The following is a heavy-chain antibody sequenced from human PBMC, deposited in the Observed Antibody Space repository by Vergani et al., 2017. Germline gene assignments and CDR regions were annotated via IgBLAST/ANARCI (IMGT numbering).Heavy chain of an antibody. J-gene: IGHJ4*02. Sequence: QVQLQQWGAGLLKPSETLSLTCAVYGGSFSGYYWSWIRQPPGKGLEWIGEINHSGSTNYNPSLKSRVTISVDTSKNQFSLKLSSVTAADTAVYYCARDRITMVRGAARSSFFDYWGQGTLVTVSS. V-gene: IGHV4-34*01. D-gene: IGHD3-10*01. CDR1: GGSFSGYY. CDR2: INHSGST. CDR3: ARDRITMVRGAARSSFFDY.